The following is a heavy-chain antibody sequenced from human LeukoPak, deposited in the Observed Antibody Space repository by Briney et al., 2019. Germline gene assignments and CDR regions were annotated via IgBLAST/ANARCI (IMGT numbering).Heavy chain of an antibody. Sequence: SETLSLTCAVSGGSISSYYWSWIRQPPGKGLEWIGYIYYSGSTNYNPSLKSRVTISVDTSKNQFSLKLSSVTAADTAVYYCARVGGIAAAGLYFDYWGQGALVTVSS. CDR1: GGSISSYY. D-gene: IGHD6-13*01. CDR3: ARVGGIAAAGLYFDY. V-gene: IGHV4-59*01. CDR2: IYYSGST. J-gene: IGHJ4*02.